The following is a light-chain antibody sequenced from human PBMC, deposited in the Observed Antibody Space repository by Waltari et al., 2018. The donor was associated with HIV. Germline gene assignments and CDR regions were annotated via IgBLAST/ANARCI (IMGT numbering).Light chain of an antibody. Sequence: QSALTQPASVSGSPGQSMTISCNGTSSDVGRYNLVSWYQQHPGKAPELLIYEVTKRPAWVSYRFSGAKSDNTAALTISGLHAEDDADYYCCSYAGDSVVFGGGTVLTVL. J-gene: IGLJ2*01. CDR3: CSYAGDSVV. V-gene: IGLV2-23*02. CDR2: EVT. CDR1: SSDVGRYNL.